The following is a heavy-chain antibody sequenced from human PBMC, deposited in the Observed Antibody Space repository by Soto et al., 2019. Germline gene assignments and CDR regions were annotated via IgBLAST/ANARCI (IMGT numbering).Heavy chain of an antibody. D-gene: IGHD2-15*01. V-gene: IGHV4-59*01. CDR2: IYYSGST. CDR1: GGSISSYY. Sequence: SETLSLTCTVSGGSISSYYWSWIRQPPGKGLEWIGYIYYSGSTNYNPSLKSRVTISVDTSKNQFSLKLSSVTAADTAVYYCARAHIVVVVDGGWFDPWGQGTLVTVSS. CDR3: ARAHIVVVVDGGWFDP. J-gene: IGHJ5*02.